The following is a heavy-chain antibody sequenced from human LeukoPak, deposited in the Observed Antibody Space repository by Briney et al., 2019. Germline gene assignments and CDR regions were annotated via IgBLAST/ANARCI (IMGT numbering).Heavy chain of an antibody. CDR2: ISAYNGNT. CDR3: ARGSTGLWFGELLPDY. Sequence: ASVKVSCKASGYTFTSYGISWVQQAPGQGLEWMGWISAYNGNTNYAQELQGRVTMTTDTSTSTAYMELRSLRSDDTAVYYCARGSTGLWFGELLPDYWGQGTLVTVSS. CDR1: GYTFTSYG. J-gene: IGHJ4*02. V-gene: IGHV1-18*01. D-gene: IGHD3-10*01.